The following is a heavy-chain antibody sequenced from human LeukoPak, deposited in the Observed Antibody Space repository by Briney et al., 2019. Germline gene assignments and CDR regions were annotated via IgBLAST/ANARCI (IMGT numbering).Heavy chain of an antibody. CDR1: GFTVSSNY. CDR2: INSQGSST. V-gene: IGHV3-74*01. D-gene: IGHD1-26*01. Sequence: GGSLRLPCGASGFTVSSNYMSWVRQAPGKGLVWVSRINSQGSSTSYADSVKGRFTIPRDNAKNTLYLQMNSLRAEDTAVYYCARSVSGSYGLFDYWGQGTLVTVSS. CDR3: ARSVSGSYGLFDY. J-gene: IGHJ4*02.